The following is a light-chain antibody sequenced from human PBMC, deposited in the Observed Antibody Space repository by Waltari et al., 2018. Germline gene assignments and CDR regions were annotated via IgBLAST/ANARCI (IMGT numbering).Light chain of an antibody. CDR2: RDR. CDR3: QAWDSSSHVV. J-gene: IGLJ2*01. CDR1: PLAAQA. Sequence: YELTQSPSVSVSPGQTVTISCSGDPLAAQAVSWYHVKPGQYPVQVLYRDRMRAPGIPERFSSSNSGNVGTLTISGTQYMDEADYYCQAWDSSSHVVFGGGTKVTVL. V-gene: IGLV3-1*01.